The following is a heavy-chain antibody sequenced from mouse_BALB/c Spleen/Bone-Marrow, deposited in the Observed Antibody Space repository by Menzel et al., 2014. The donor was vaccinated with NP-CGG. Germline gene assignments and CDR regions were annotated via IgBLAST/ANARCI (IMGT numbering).Heavy chain of an antibody. D-gene: IGHD2-3*01. Sequence: EVQLQQSGGGLVQPGGSLKLSCTASGLTFSSYGSSWVRQTPDKRLELVATINRNGGTNSYPDSVKGRFTISRDNAKNTLYLQMSSLKSEDTALYYCARGVDDYSWFAYWGQGTLVTVSA. J-gene: IGHJ3*01. CDR2: INRNGGTN. V-gene: IGHV5-6-3*01. CDR3: ARGVDDYSWFAY. CDR1: GLTFSSYG.